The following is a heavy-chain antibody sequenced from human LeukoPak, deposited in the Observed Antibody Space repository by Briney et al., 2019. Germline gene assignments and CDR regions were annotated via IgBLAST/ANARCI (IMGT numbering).Heavy chain of an antibody. J-gene: IGHJ6*03. CDR1: GGSISSSSYY. CDR3: ARAAWGSYRYTDRYYYYYYYMDV. CDR2: IYYSGST. Sequence: SETLSLTCTVSGGSISSSSYYWSWIRQPPGKGLEWIGYIYYSGSTNYNPSLKSRVTISVDTSKNQFSLKLSSVTAADTAVYYCARAAWGSYRYTDRYYYYYYYMDVWGKGTTVTVSS. D-gene: IGHD3-16*02. V-gene: IGHV4-61*01.